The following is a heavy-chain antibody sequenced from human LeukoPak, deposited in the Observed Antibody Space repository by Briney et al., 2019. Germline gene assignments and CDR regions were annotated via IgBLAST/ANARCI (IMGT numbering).Heavy chain of an antibody. D-gene: IGHD2-2*01. CDR3: ARRVPGRSGNWFDP. V-gene: IGHV4-39*01. J-gene: IGHJ5*02. CDR2: MNYGVST. CDR1: VGSISNNDYF. Sequence: SETLSLTCTVYVGSISNNDYFWGWIRQPPGKGLEWIGSMNYGVSTHDTPSLKTPVTISVDTSKNQASLKLSSVTAADTAVYYCARRVPGRSGNWFDPWGQGTLVTVSS.